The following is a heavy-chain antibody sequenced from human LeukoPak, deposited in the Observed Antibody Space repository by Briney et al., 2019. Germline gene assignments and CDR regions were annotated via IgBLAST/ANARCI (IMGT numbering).Heavy chain of an antibody. J-gene: IGHJ4*02. Sequence: SETLSLTCTVSGGSISSFSWGWLRQPAGKGLEWIGRIYTSGTTNYNPSLKSRVTISVDTSKNQFSLKLSSVTAADTAVYYCARGVYIAAAQYGYWGQGTLVTVSS. CDR3: ARGVYIAAAQYGY. V-gene: IGHV4-4*07. D-gene: IGHD6-13*01. CDR1: GGSISSFS. CDR2: IYTSGTT.